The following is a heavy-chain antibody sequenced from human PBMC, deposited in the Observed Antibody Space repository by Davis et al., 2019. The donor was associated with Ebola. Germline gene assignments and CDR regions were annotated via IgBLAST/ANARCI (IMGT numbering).Heavy chain of an antibody. J-gene: IGHJ2*01. CDR3: ARGATMTGYWYFDL. CDR1: GFTFSSYG. V-gene: IGHV3-30*03. Sequence: GESLKISCAASGFTFSSYGMHWVRQAPGKGLEWVAVISYDGSNKYYADSVKGRFTISRDNSKNTLYLQMNSLRAEDTAVYYCARGATMTGYWYFDLWGRGNLVTVSS. CDR2: ISYDGSNK. D-gene: IGHD5-12*01.